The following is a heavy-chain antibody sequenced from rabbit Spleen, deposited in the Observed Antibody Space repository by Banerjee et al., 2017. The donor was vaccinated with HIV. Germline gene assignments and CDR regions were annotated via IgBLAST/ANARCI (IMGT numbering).Heavy chain of an antibody. V-gene: IGHV1S47*01. J-gene: IGHJ4*01. CDR3: ARSPWSGAADGAYALNL. D-gene: IGHD6-1*01. CDR2: IDPVFGIT. CDR1: GFSLSSYY. Sequence: QEQLVESGGGLFQPGGSLTLTCTASGFSLSSYYMNWVRQAPGKGLEWIGYIDPVFGITYYANWVNGRFSISRENAQNTVFLQMTSLTAADTATYFCARSPWSGAADGAYALNLWGPGTLVTVS.